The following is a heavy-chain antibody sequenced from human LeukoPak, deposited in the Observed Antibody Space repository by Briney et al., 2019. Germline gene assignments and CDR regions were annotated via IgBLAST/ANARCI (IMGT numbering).Heavy chain of an antibody. Sequence: ASVKVSCKASGYTFTGYGISWVRQAPGQGLEWMGWISAYNGNTNYAQKLQGRVTMTTDTSTSTAYMELRSLRSDDTAVYYCARDLKLTGYYGSGSYNFDYWGQGTLVTVSS. V-gene: IGHV1-18*01. CDR1: GYTFTGYG. CDR2: ISAYNGNT. J-gene: IGHJ4*02. CDR3: ARDLKLTGYYGSGSYNFDY. D-gene: IGHD3-10*01.